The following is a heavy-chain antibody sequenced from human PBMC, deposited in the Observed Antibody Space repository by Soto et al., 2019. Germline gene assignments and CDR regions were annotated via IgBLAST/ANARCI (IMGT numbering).Heavy chain of an antibody. CDR3: ATISNIVVVPAAMWHYYYGMDV. V-gene: IGHV4-39*01. D-gene: IGHD2-2*01. CDR2: IYYSGST. Sequence: SETLSLTCTVPGGSISSSSYYWGWIRQPPGKGLEWIGSIYYSGSTYYNPSLKSRVTISVDTSKNQFSLKLSSVTAADTAVYYCATISNIVVVPAAMWHYYYGMDVWGQGTTVTVSS. J-gene: IGHJ6*02. CDR1: GGSISSSSYY.